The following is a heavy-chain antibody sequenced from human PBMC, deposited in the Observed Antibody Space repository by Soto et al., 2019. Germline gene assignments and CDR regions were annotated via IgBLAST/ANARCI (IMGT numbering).Heavy chain of an antibody. D-gene: IGHD6-19*01. J-gene: IGHJ4*02. V-gene: IGHV3-30-3*01. CDR2: ISYDGSNK. CDR3: ASSTSSIAVAGTILDY. CDR1: GFTFSSYA. Sequence: GGSLRLSCAASGFTFSSYAMHWVRQAPGKGLEWVAVISYDGSNKYYADSVKGRFTISRDNSKNTLYLQMNSLRPEDTAVYYCASSTSSIAVAGTILDYWGQGTLVTVSS.